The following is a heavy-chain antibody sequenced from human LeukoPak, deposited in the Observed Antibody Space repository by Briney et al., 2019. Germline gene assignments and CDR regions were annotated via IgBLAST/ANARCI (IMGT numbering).Heavy chain of an antibody. Sequence: ASVKVSCKPSGCIYIDYFMYGLRPTPGRALAWMGRINPNSGGTNYAQKFQGRVTMTRDTSISTAYMELSRLRFDDTAVYYCARWVGARSYTDVWGKGTTVTVSS. CDR3: ARWVGARSYTDV. D-gene: IGHD1-26*01. CDR1: GCIYIDYF. J-gene: IGHJ6*03. V-gene: IGHV1-2*06. CDR2: INPNSGGT.